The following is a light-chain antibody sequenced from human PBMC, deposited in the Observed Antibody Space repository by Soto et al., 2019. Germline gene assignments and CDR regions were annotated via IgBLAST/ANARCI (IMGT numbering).Light chain of an antibody. CDR2: GAS. CDR1: QDVSNW. V-gene: IGKV1-12*02. Sequence: DIQMTQSPSSVSASVGDRVTITCRATQDVSNWLAWYPQKPGKAPKLLLSGASSLQSGGPSRISGSGSGTDFSLTISSLETEDVAAYFCQQANGCPSLGQVTLLEVK. CDR3: QQANGCPS. J-gene: IGKJ5*01.